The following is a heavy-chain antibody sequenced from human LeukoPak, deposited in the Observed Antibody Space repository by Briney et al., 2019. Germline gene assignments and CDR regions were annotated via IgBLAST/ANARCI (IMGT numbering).Heavy chain of an antibody. V-gene: IGHV4-39*01. CDR1: GGSISSGPYY. Sequence: SETLSLTCTVSGGSISSGPYYWGWIRQPPGKGLEWIGNIYYGENTYYNPSLKSRVTISIDTSKNQFYLKLSSVTAADTAVYYCARGQPKSSRLRDAFDIWGQGTMVTVSS. CDR3: ARGQPKSSRLRDAFDI. D-gene: IGHD5-12*01. CDR2: IYYGENT. J-gene: IGHJ3*02.